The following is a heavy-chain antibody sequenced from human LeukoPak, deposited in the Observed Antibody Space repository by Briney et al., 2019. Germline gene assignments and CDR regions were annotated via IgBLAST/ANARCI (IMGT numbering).Heavy chain of an antibody. CDR2: INHSGST. D-gene: IGHD6-13*01. CDR3: ARAEGQQLVKSFDY. J-gene: IGHJ4*02. Sequence: KPSETLSLTCAVYGGSFSGYYWSWIRQPPGKGLEWIGEINHSGSTNYNPSLKSRLTISVDTSKNQFSLKLTSVTAADTAVYYCARAEGQQLVKSFDYWGQGTLVTVSS. V-gene: IGHV4-34*01. CDR1: GGSFSGYY.